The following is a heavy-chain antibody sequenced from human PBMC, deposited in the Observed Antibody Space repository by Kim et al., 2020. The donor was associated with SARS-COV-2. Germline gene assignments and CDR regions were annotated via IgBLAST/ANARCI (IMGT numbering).Heavy chain of an antibody. V-gene: IGHV4-31*03. CDR2: IYYTGTT. CDR1: GGSMTGGGYY. CDR3: TRGGSYEKFYYVDV. Sequence: SETLSLTCSVSGGSMTGGGYYWSWVRQHPGKGLEWIGYIYYTGTTSYNPSLKSRVTLSVDTSQKQFSLKLTSVTAADTAVYYCTRGGSYEKFYYVDVWGKGSTVTVSS. J-gene: IGHJ6*03. D-gene: IGHD2-15*01.